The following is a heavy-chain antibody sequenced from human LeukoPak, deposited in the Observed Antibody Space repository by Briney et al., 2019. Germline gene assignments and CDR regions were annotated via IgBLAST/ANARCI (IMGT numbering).Heavy chain of an antibody. Sequence: GGSLRLSCAASGFTFSSYAMSWVRQAPGKGLEWVSAISGSGGSTYCADSVKGRFTTSRDNSKNTLYLQMNSLRAEDTAVYYCAKALDYYDSSGYFWGQGTLVTVSS. CDR2: ISGSGGST. D-gene: IGHD3-22*01. V-gene: IGHV3-23*01. CDR1: GFTFSSYA. J-gene: IGHJ4*02. CDR3: AKALDYYDSSGYF.